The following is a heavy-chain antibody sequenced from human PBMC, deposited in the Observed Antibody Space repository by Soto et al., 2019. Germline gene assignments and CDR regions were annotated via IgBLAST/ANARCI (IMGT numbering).Heavy chain of an antibody. Sequence: QLQLQESGPGLVKPSETLSLTCTVSGGSISSSSYYWGWIRQPPGKVLEWIGRIYYSGSTYYNPSLKSRVTISVDTSKNQFSLKLSSVTAADTAVYYCARGKYCSGGSCSSDTYYMDVWGKGTTVTVSS. D-gene: IGHD2-15*01. CDR1: GGSISSSSYY. J-gene: IGHJ6*03. CDR2: IYYSGST. CDR3: ARGKYCSGGSCSSDTYYMDV. V-gene: IGHV4-39*01.